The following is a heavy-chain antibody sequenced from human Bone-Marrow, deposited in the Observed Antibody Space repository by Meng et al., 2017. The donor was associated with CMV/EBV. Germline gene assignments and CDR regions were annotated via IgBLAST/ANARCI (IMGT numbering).Heavy chain of an antibody. Sequence: GEYLKISCAASGFTFSSYWMHWVRQAPGKGLVWVSRISSDWSSIIYADSVKGRFTISRDNAKNTLYLQMNSLRGEDTAVYYCARHRADYYFDYWGQGTLVTVSS. J-gene: IGHJ4*02. CDR1: GFTFSSYW. CDR3: ARHRADYYFDY. V-gene: IGHV3-74*01. CDR2: ISSDWSSI. D-gene: IGHD2-21*02.